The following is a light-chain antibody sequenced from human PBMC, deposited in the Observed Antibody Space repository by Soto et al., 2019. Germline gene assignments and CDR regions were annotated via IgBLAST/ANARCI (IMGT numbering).Light chain of an antibody. CDR3: ATWDDDLYTPI. CDR1: SSDVGGYNY. V-gene: IGLV2-14*01. J-gene: IGLJ2*01. CDR2: EVS. Sequence: QSVLTQPASVSGSPGQSITISCTGTSSDVGGYNYVSWYQQHPGKAPKLMIYEVSNRPSGVSNRFSGSKSGNTASLTISGLQAEDEADYYCATWDDDLYTPIIGGGTKLTVL.